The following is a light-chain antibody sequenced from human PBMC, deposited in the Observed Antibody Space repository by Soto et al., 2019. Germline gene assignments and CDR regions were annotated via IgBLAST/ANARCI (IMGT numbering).Light chain of an antibody. CDR1: SSDVGGYNY. Sequence: QSALTQPPSASGSPGQSVTISCIGTSSDVGGYNYVSWYQQHPGKAPKLMIYEVSKRPSGVPDRFSGSKSGNTASLTVSGLQAEDEDDYYCSSYAASNKLGVFGGGTKLTVL. J-gene: IGLJ2*01. CDR2: EVS. V-gene: IGLV2-8*01. CDR3: SSYAASNKLGV.